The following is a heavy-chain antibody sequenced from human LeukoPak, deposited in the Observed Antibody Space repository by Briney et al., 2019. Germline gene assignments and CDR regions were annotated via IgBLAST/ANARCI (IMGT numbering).Heavy chain of an antibody. J-gene: IGHJ5*02. D-gene: IGHD3-3*01. Sequence: GGSLRLSCAASGFTFSRYWMHWVRQAPGKGLVWVSRINSDGSSTSYADSVKGRFTISRDNAKNTLYLQMNSLRAEDTAVYYCARGRNYDFWSGYYIWFDPGAREPSSPSPQ. CDR1: GFTFSRYW. V-gene: IGHV3-74*01. CDR3: ARGRNYDFWSGYYIWFDP. CDR2: INSDGSST.